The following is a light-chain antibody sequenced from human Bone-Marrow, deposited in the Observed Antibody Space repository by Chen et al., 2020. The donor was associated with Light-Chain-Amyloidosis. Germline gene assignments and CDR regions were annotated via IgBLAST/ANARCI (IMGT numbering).Light chain of an antibody. CDR1: SSNIESYT. J-gene: IGLJ1*01. Sequence: QSVVTQPPSVSGTPGQRVTVSCSGSSSNIESYTTYWYQYLPGTAPKLLIYNNNQRPSGVPDRFSGSKSGTSASLAISGLRSEDEADYYCAAWDASLSAHVFGTGTKVTVL. V-gene: IGLV1-47*01. CDR2: NNN. CDR3: AAWDASLSAHV.